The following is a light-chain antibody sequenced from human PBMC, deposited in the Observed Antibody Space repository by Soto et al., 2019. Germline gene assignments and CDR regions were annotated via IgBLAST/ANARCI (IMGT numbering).Light chain of an antibody. Sequence: QSALTQPPSVSGSPGQSVAISCTGTSSDVGNFDRVSWYQQPPGTAPKLIMSEVNNRPSGVPDRFSGSKSGNTASLTISGLQAEDEADYYCSSYSSSSTLWVFGGGTKVTV. V-gene: IGLV2-18*02. CDR2: EVN. J-gene: IGLJ3*02. CDR1: SSDVGNFDR. CDR3: SSYSSSSTLWV.